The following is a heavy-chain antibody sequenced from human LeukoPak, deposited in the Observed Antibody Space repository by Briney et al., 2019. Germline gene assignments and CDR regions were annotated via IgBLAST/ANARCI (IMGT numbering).Heavy chain of an antibody. CDR2: FDPEDGET. CDR3: ATTEDYGDLDN. D-gene: IGHD4-17*01. V-gene: IGHV1-24*01. CDR1: GCTLTELS. J-gene: IGHJ4*02. Sequence: ASVKVSCKVSGCTLTELSMHWVRQAPGKGVEWRGGFDPEDGETIYAQKFQGRVTMTEDTSTDTAYMELSSLRSEDTAVYYCATTEDYGDLDNWGQGTLGTVSS.